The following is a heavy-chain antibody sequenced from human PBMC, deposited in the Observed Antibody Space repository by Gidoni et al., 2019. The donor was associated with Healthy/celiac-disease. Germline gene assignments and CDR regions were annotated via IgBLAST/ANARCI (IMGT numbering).Heavy chain of an antibody. Sequence: QVQLQESGPGLVKPSETLSPTCTVSGGSISSYYWSWIRQPAGKGLEWIGRIYTSGSTNYNPSLKSRVTMSVDTAKNQFSLKLSSVTAADTAVYYCARGPGIAAAGTNPSYYFDYWGQGTLVTVSS. V-gene: IGHV4-4*07. CDR2: IYTSGST. CDR1: GGSISSYY. D-gene: IGHD6-13*01. J-gene: IGHJ4*02. CDR3: ARGPGIAAAGTNPSYYFDY.